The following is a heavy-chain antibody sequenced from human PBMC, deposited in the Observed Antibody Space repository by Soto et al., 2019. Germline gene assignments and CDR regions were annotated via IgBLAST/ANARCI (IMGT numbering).Heavy chain of an antibody. Sequence: LRLSCAASGFTFSSYSMNWVRQAPGKGLEWVSYISSSSSTIYYADSVKGRFTISRDNANNSLYLQMNSLRAEDTAVYYCARDRSGPDAFDIWGQGTMVTVSS. CDR1: GFTFSSYS. V-gene: IGHV3-48*01. J-gene: IGHJ3*02. CDR3: ARDRSGPDAFDI. CDR2: ISSSSSTI.